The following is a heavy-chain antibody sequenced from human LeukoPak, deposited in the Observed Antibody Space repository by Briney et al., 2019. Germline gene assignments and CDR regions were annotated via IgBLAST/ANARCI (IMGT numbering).Heavy chain of an antibody. Sequence: PSETLSLTCAVYGGSFSGYYWSWIRQPPGKGLEWIGEINHSGSTNYNPSLKSRVTISVDTSKNQFSLKLSSVTAADTAAYYCARQVRGTTTATGPLGYWGQGTLVTVSS. D-gene: IGHD3-10*01. CDR1: GGSFSGYY. V-gene: IGHV4-34*01. J-gene: IGHJ4*02. CDR2: INHSGST. CDR3: ARQVRGTTTATGPLGY.